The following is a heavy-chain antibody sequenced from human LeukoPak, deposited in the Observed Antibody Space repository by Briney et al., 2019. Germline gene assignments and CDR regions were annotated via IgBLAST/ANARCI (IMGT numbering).Heavy chain of an antibody. J-gene: IGHJ4*02. V-gene: IGHV1-69*04. CDR2: IIPILGIA. D-gene: IGHD3-22*01. CDR3: ARDIYYDSSGYCSFDY. Sequence: SVKVSCKASGGTFSSYAISWVRQAPGQGLEWMGRIIPILGIANYAQKFQGRVTITADKSTSTAYMELSSLRSEDTAVYYCARDIYYDSSGYCSFDYWGQGTLVTVSS. CDR1: GGTFSSYA.